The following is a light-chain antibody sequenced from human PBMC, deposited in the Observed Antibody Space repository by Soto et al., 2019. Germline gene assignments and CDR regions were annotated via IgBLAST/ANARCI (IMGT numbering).Light chain of an antibody. CDR1: SSDVGGYNF. V-gene: IGLV2-14*01. CDR3: SSYTTSSTRL. J-gene: IGLJ3*02. Sequence: QSVLTQPASVSGPPGQSITISCTGTSSDVGGYNFVSWYQQHPGKAPKLMIYEVSNRPSGVSNRFSGSKSGNTASLTISGLQAEDEADYYCSSYTTSSTRLFGGGTQLTVL. CDR2: EVS.